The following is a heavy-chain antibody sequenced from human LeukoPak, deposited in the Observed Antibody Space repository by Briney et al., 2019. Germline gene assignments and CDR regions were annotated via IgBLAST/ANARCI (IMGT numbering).Heavy chain of an antibody. Sequence: VASVKVSCKASGYTFTGYYMHWVRQAPGQGLEWMGWINPNSGGTNYAQKFQGRVTMTRDTSISTAYMELSRLRSDDTAVYYCARLAQPHWSGYWAPPPHHLNWFDPWGQGTLVTVSS. CDR2: INPNSGGT. CDR3: ARLAQPHWSGYWAPPPHHLNWFDP. CDR1: GYTFTGYY. V-gene: IGHV1-2*02. J-gene: IGHJ5*02. D-gene: IGHD3-3*01.